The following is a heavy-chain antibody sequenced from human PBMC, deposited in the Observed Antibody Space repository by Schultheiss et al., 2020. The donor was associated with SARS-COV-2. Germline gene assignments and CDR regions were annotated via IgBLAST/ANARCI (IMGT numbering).Heavy chain of an antibody. Sequence: GSLRLSCKGSGYSFTSYWIGWVRQMPGKGLEWMGIIYPGDSDARYSPSFQGQVTISADKSISTAYLQWSSLRASDSAMYYCARLPLALDYWGRGTLVTVSS. J-gene: IGHJ4*02. CDR2: IYPGDSDA. D-gene: IGHD1-1*01. CDR3: ARLPLALDY. V-gene: IGHV5-51*01. CDR1: GYSFTSYW.